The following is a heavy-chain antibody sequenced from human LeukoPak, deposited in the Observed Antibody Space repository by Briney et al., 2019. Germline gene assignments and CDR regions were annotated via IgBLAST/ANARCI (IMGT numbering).Heavy chain of an antibody. CDR2: IYSGGST. Sequence: GGSLRLSCAASGFTVSSNYMSWVRQAPGKGLEWVSVIYSGGSTYYADSVKGRFTISRDNSKNTLYLQMNSLRAEDTAVYYCARAYSSSWYVYYYGMDVWGQGTTVTVS. J-gene: IGHJ6*02. CDR3: ARAYSSSWYVYYYGMDV. V-gene: IGHV3-53*01. D-gene: IGHD6-13*01. CDR1: GFTVSSNY.